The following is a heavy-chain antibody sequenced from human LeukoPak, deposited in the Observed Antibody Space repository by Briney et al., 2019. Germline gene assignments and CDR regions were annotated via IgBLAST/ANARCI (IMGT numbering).Heavy chain of an antibody. V-gene: IGHV4-59*01. J-gene: IGHJ4*02. Sequence: PSETLSLTCTVSGGSISSYYWSWIRQPPGKGLEWIGYIYYGGSTNYNPSLKSRVTISVDTSKNQFSLKLSSVTAADTAVYYCARFSSSRGYYFDYWGQGTLVTVSS. CDR3: ARFSSSRGYYFDY. CDR2: IYYGGST. D-gene: IGHD6-13*01. CDR1: GGSISSYY.